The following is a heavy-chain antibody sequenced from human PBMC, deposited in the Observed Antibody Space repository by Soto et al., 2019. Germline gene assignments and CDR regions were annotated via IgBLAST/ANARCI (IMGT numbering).Heavy chain of an antibody. J-gene: IGHJ4*02. CDR3: AKERGIAAAESAKMRYFDY. CDR2: ISGSGGST. D-gene: IGHD6-13*01. CDR1: GFTFSSYA. V-gene: IGHV3-23*01. Sequence: PGGSLRLSCAASGFTFSSYAMSWVRQAPGKGLEWVSAISGSGGSTYYADSVKGRFTISRDNSKNTLYLQMNSLRAEDTAVYYCAKERGIAAAESAKMRYFDYWGQGTLVTVSS.